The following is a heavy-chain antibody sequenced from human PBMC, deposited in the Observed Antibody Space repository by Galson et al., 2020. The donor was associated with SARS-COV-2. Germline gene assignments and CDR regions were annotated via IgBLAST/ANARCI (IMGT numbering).Heavy chain of an antibody. D-gene: IGHD7-27*01. CDR2: IKQDASES. V-gene: IGHV3-7*01. J-gene: IGHJ6*02. CDR3: ARDRSGDGNYYNGMDV. Sequence: GGSLRLSCTGSGFTFRNYWLNWVRQPPGKGLEWVANIKQDASESYYVDSVKGRFTISRDNAKNSLYLEMNSLRAEDTAVYYCARDRSGDGNYYNGMDVWGQGTTVTVSS. CDR1: GFTFRNYW.